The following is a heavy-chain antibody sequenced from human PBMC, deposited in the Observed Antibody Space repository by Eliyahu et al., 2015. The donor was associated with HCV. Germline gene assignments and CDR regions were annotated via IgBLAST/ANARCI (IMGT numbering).Heavy chain of an antibody. CDR1: GFTFSNAW. Sequence: ESGGGLVKPGGSLRLSCVASGFTFSNAWMWWVRQAPGKGLEWVGRIKTKADGETTDYAAPVKDRFTISRDDSKDTLDLLMNSLKAEDTAVYYCVRSFGIVNYFDYWGQGTLVTVSS. V-gene: IGHV3-15*01. CDR3: VRSFGIVNYFDY. D-gene: IGHD3-3*01. J-gene: IGHJ4*02. CDR2: IKTKADGETT.